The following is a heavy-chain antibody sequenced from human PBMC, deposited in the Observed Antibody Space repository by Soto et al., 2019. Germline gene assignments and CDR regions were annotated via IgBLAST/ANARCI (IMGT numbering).Heavy chain of an antibody. CDR2: ISYDGGYK. CDR1: GFTFSSYA. J-gene: IGHJ4*02. CDR3: AKDYLGSSHSFDS. Sequence: PGGSLRLSCAASGFTFSSYAMHWVRQAPGKGLEWVAVISYDGGYKYYADYVKGRLATSRDNAKNMLYLQMNSLRTVDTAVYFCAKDYLGSSHSFDSWGQGTLVTVSS. D-gene: IGHD6-6*01. V-gene: IGHV3-30*18.